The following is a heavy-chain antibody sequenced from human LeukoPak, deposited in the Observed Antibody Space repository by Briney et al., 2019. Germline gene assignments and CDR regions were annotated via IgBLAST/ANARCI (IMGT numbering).Heavy chain of an antibody. D-gene: IGHD3-3*01. CDR1: GFTFSDYY. J-gene: IGHJ5*02. V-gene: IGHV3-11*01. Sequence: GGSLRLSCAASGFTFSDYYMSWIRQAPGKGLEWVSYISSSGSTIYYADSVKGRFTISRDNAKNSLYLQMNSLRAEDTAVYYCARDHPFEEWLFADPWGQGTLVTVSS. CDR2: ISSSGSTI. CDR3: ARDHPFEEWLFADP.